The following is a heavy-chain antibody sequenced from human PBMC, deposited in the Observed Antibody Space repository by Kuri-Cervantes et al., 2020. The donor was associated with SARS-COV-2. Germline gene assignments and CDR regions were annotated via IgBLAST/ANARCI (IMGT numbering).Heavy chain of an antibody. Sequence: SVKVSCKASGGTFSSYAISWVRQAPGQGLEWMGGIIPIFGTANYAQKFQGRVTITADESTSTAYMELSSLRSEDTAVYYCASGLYDSSGPIDYWGQGTLVTVSS. CDR3: ASGLYDSSGPIDY. J-gene: IGHJ4*02. CDR2: IIPIFGTA. D-gene: IGHD3-22*01. V-gene: IGHV1-69*13. CDR1: GGTFSSYA.